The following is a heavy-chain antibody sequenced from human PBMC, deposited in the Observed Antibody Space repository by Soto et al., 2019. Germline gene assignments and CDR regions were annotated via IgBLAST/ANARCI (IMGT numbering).Heavy chain of an antibody. V-gene: IGHV3-33*01. CDR2: IYYDGSHK. Sequence: QVQLVESGGGVVQPGRSLRLSCAASGFTFSSYGMYWVRQAPGKGLEWVALIYYDGSHKYYADSVKGRFTVSRDNSKNTLYLQMNSLRGEDTAVYYCARDMVGYWGQGTLVTVSS. D-gene: IGHD3-10*01. J-gene: IGHJ4*02. CDR1: GFTFSSYG. CDR3: ARDMVGY.